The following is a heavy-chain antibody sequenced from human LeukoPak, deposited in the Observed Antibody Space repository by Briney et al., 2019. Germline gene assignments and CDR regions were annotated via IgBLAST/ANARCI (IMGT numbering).Heavy chain of an antibody. V-gene: IGHV3-53*01. CDR2: IYSGGST. J-gene: IGHJ6*02. CDR3: ARDALYSSGWLNYYYYGMDV. D-gene: IGHD6-19*01. CDR1: GFTVSSSY. Sequence: GGSLRLSCAASGFTVSSSYMSWVRQAPGKGLEWVSVIYSGGSTYYADSVRGRFTISRDNSKNTLYLQMNSLRAEDTAVYYCARDALYSSGWLNYYYYGMDVWGQGTTVTVSS.